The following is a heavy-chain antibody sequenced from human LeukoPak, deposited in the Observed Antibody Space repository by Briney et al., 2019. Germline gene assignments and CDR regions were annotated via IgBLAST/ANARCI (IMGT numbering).Heavy chain of an antibody. D-gene: IGHD1-26*01. CDR2: VYTSGST. CDR3: ARISGSYYAVRMTRFDY. J-gene: IGHJ4*02. CDR1: GGSISSYY. V-gene: IGHV4-4*07. Sequence: PSETLSLTCTVSGGSISSYYWSWIRQPAGKGLEWIGRVYTSGSTNYNPSLKSRVTMSVDTSKNQFSLKLSSVTAADTAVYYCARISGSYYAVRMTRFDYWGQGTLVTVSS.